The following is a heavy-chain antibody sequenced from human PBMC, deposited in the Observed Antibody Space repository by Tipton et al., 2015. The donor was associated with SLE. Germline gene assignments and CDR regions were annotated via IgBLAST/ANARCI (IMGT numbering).Heavy chain of an antibody. CDR1: GGSISSYY. CDR2: IYYSGST. J-gene: IGHJ6*03. CDR3: ARAFRETRTSYYYYMDV. V-gene: IGHV4-59*01. D-gene: IGHD3-10*01. Sequence: TLSLTCTVSGGSISSYYWSWIRQPPGKGLEWIGYIYYSGSTNYNPSLKSRVTISVDTSKNQFSLKLSSVTAADTAVYYCARAFRETRTSYYYYMDVWGKGTTVTVSS.